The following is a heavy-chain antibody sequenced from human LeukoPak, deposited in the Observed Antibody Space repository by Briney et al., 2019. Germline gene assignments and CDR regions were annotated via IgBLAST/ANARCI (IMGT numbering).Heavy chain of an antibody. CDR3: ARGYSSSWYDTHWFDP. D-gene: IGHD6-13*01. J-gene: IGHJ5*02. V-gene: IGHV3-21*04. CDR1: GFTFSSYN. Sequence: GGSLRLSCAASGFTFSSYNMNWVRQAPGKGLEWVSSITSGSSYIYYADSVKGRFTISRDNAKNSLYLQMNSLRAEDTAVYYCARGYSSSWYDTHWFDPWGQGTLVTVSS. CDR2: ITSGSSYI.